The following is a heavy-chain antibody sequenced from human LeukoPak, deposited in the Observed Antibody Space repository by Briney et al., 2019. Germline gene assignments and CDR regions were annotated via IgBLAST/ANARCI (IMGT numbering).Heavy chain of an antibody. CDR3: PRDGALTGIYYFDY. D-gene: IGHD1-14*01. CDR1: RYTFTGYY. Sequence: ASVKVSCKASRYTFTGYYMHWVRQAPGQGLEWMGWINPNSGGTNYAQKFQGRVTITRDTSISTAYMELTMLTSDATAVYYCPRDGALTGIYYFDYWGQGTLVTVSS. J-gene: IGHJ4*02. CDR2: INPNSGGT. V-gene: IGHV1-2*02.